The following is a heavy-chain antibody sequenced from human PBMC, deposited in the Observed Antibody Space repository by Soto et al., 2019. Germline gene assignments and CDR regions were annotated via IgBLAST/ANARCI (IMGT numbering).Heavy chain of an antibody. CDR2: IYSGGST. CDR1: GFTVSSNY. CDR3: ARANWNDVNYYYYYYMDV. D-gene: IGHD1-1*01. J-gene: IGHJ6*03. Sequence: GGSLRLSCAASGFTVSSNYMSWVRQAPGKGLEWVSVIYSGGSTYYADSVKGRFTISRHNSKNTLYLQMNSLRAEDTAVYYCARANWNDVNYYYYYYMDVWGKGTTVTVSS. V-gene: IGHV3-53*04.